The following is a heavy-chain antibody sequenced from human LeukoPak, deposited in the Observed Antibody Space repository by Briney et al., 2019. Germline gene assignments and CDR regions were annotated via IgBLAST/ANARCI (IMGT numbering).Heavy chain of an antibody. CDR1: GFTFSTYA. CDR3: TTGLGGSSWDYYYYYMDV. Sequence: GGSLRLSCAASGFTFSTYAMSWVRQAPGKGLEWVSAISGSGGSTYYADSVKGRFTISRDNSKNTLYLQMNSPKTEDTAVYYCTTGLGGSSWDYYYYYMDVWGKGTPVTVSS. J-gene: IGHJ6*03. CDR2: ISGSGGST. D-gene: IGHD1-26*01. V-gene: IGHV3-23*01.